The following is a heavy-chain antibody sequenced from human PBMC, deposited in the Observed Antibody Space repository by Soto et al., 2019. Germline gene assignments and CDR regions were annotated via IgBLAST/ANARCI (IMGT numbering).Heavy chain of an antibody. J-gene: IGHJ3*02. D-gene: IGHD6-19*01. Sequence: EVPLLESGGGLVQPGGSLRLSCAASGFTFSSYAMSWVRQAPGKGLEWVSAISGSGGTTYYADSVKGRFTFSRDNSKNTLYLQMNSLRAEDTAVYYCAKTANGWFSAFEIWGQGTMVTVSS. CDR3: AKTANGWFSAFEI. CDR1: GFTFSSYA. CDR2: ISGSGGTT. V-gene: IGHV3-23*01.